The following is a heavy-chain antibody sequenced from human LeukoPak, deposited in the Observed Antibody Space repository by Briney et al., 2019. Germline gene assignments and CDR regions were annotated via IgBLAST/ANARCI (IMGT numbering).Heavy chain of an antibody. Sequence: GGSLRLSCAASGFDLSTYEMNWVRQAPGKGLEWVSYISSSGSTIYYADSVKGRFTISRDNAKNSLYLQMNSLRAEDTAVYYCARDLRDIVVVVAATDPIYYYYYYMDVWGKGTTVTVSS. V-gene: IGHV3-48*03. J-gene: IGHJ6*03. CDR1: GFDLSTYE. D-gene: IGHD2-15*01. CDR3: ARDLRDIVVVVAATDPIYYYYYYMDV. CDR2: ISSSGSTI.